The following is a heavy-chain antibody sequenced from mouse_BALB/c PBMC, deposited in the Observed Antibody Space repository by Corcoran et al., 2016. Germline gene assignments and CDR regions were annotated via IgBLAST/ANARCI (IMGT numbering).Heavy chain of an antibody. CDR3: ARYGSRDYAMDY. CDR2: INTHSGVP. CDR1: GYTFTTAG. J-gene: IGHJ4*01. Sequence: QIQLVQSGPELKKPGETVRISCKASGYTFTTAGMQWVQKMPGKGLKWIGWINTHSGVPKYAEDFKGRFAFSLETSASTAYLQISNLKNEDTATYFCARYGSRDYAMDYWGQGTSVTVSS. V-gene: IGHV9-4*02. D-gene: IGHD1-1*02.